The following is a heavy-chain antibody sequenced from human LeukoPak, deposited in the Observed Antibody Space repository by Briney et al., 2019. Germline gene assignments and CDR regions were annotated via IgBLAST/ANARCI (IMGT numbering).Heavy chain of an antibody. V-gene: IGHV1-46*01. J-gene: IGHJ6*02. Sequence: GASVKVSCKASGYTFTSYYMHWVRQAPGQGLEWMGIINPSDGSTSYAQKFQGRVTMTRDTSTSTVYMELSSLRSEDTAVYYCARDRLAAIDYYYGMDVWGQGTTVTVSS. CDR3: ARDRLAAIDYYYGMDV. CDR2: INPSDGST. D-gene: IGHD2-2*01. CDR1: GYTFTSYY.